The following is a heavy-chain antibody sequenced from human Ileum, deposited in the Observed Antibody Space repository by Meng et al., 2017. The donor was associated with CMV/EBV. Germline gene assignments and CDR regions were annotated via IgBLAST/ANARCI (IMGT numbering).Heavy chain of an antibody. D-gene: IGHD4-17*01. J-gene: IGHJ5*02. CDR2: IYYSGST. V-gene: IGHV4-31*03. CDR3: ARVSTVTTWFDP. Sequence: TVSCCSISSGGYYWSWIRQHPGKGLEWIGYIYYSGSTYYNPSLKSRVTISVDTSKNQFSLKLSSVTAADTAVYYCARVSTVTTWFDPWGQGTLVTVSS. CDR1: CCSISSGGYY.